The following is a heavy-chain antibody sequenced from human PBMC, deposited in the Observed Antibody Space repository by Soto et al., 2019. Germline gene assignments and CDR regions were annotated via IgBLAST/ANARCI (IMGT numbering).Heavy chain of an antibody. J-gene: IGHJ4*02. V-gene: IGHV3-33*01. CDR2: IWYDGSNK. CDR3: ARDRRAHLPIAALDY. Sequence: QVQLVESGGGVVQPGRSLRLSCAASGFTFSSYGMHWVRQAPGKGLEWVAVIWYDGSNKYYADSVKGRFTISRDNSKNTLYLQMNSLRAEDTAVYYCARDRRAHLPIAALDYWGQGTLVTVSS. CDR1: GFTFSSYG. D-gene: IGHD6-13*01.